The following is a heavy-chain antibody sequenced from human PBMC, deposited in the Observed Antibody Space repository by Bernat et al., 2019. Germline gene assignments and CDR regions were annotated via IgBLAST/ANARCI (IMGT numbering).Heavy chain of an antibody. V-gene: IGHV4-30-2*01. CDR1: GGSISSGGYS. CDR3: ARGMRSSSPAAFDY. D-gene: IGHD6-6*01. Sequence: QLQLQESGSGLVKPSQTLSLTCAVSGGSISSGGYSWSWIRQPPGKGLEWIGYIYYSGSTNYNPSLKSRVTISVDTSKNQFSLKLSSVAAADTAVYYCARGMRSSSPAAFDYWGQGTLVTVSS. J-gene: IGHJ4*02. CDR2: IYYSGST.